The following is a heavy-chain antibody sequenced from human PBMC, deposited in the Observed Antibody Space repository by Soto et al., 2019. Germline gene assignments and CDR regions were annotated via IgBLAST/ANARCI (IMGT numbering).Heavy chain of an antibody. CDR3: ARGESMVRGVISSLSPSCMDV. J-gene: IGHJ6*02. CDR1: GFTFSSYA. CDR2: ISYDGSNK. Sequence: GGSLRLSCAASGFTFSSYAMHWVRQAPGKGLEWVAVISYDGSNKYYADSVKGRFTISRDNSKNTLYLQMNSLRAEDTAVYYCARGESMVRGVISSLSPSCMDVWGQGTTVTVSS. V-gene: IGHV3-30-3*01. D-gene: IGHD3-10*01.